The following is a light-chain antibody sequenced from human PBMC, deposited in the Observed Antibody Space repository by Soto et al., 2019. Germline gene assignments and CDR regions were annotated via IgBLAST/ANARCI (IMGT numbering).Light chain of an antibody. Sequence: EIVLTQSPATLSLSPGDRATHSCRDSQSVSSYLAWYQQKPGQAPRLLIYDASNRATGIPARFSGSGSGTDFTLTISSLEPEDFAVYYCQQRSNWPLITFGQGTRLEIK. CDR2: DAS. V-gene: IGKV3-11*01. J-gene: IGKJ5*01. CDR1: QSVSSY. CDR3: QQRSNWPLIT.